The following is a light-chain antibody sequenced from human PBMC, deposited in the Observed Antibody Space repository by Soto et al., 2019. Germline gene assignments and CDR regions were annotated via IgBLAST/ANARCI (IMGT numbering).Light chain of an antibody. J-gene: IGKJ4*02. V-gene: IGKV3-11*01. CDR2: FAS. CDR3: QQRPDWPPT. CDR1: QRVSSF. Sequence: EILLTHSPATLSLSPGERATRSCMARQRVSSFLAWYQQRPGQAPRLLIYFASNRAAGVPPRFSGSGSGTDFTRPISSLEPEDFAVYSCQQRPDWPPTFGGGTKVEIK.